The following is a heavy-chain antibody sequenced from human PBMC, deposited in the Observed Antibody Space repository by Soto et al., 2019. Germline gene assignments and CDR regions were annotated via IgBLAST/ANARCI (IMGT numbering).Heavy chain of an antibody. CDR2: ISSGGGTI. Sequence: GGSLRLSCAASGFTFRDYYMSWIRQAPGKGLEWVSYISSGGGTINYADSVKGRFTISRDNAESSLYLQMNTLSPEDTAVYYCARGGVSRFDYWGQGTLVTVSS. CDR1: GFTFRDYY. V-gene: IGHV3-11*01. CDR3: ARGGVSRFDY. J-gene: IGHJ4*02. D-gene: IGHD2-8*01.